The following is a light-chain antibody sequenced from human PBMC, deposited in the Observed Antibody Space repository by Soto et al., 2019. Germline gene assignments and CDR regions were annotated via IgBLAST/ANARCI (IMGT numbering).Light chain of an antibody. V-gene: IGLV2-8*01. CDR2: EVT. CDR1: SSDVGGYNY. CDR3: CSYGGNDNYV. J-gene: IGLJ1*01. Sequence: QSGLTQPPSASGSPGQAVAISCTGTSSDVGGYNYVSWYQQHPGKAPKLLIYEVTKRPSGVPDRFSGSKSGNTASLTVSGLQAEDEADYYCCSYGGNDNYVFGTGTKVTVL.